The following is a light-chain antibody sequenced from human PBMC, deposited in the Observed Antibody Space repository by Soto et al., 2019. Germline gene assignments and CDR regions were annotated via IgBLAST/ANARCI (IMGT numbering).Light chain of an antibody. J-gene: IGLJ2*01. CDR1: SSNIGNNY. CDR3: GTWDSSLSVGV. CDR2: ENN. Sequence: QSALTQPPSVSAAPGQKVTISCSGSSSNIGNNYVSWYQHLPGTAPKLLIYENNKRPSGIPARFSGSKSGTSATLGIAGLQTGDEADYYCGTWDSSLSVGVFGGGTKLTVL. V-gene: IGLV1-51*01.